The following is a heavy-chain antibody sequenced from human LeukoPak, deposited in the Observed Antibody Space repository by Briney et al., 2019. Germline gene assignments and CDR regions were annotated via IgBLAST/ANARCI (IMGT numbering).Heavy chain of an antibody. V-gene: IGHV5-51*01. CDR3: ARGYCSGGSCYGTYYFDY. D-gene: IGHD2-15*01. Sequence: GASLKISCKGSGYSFTSYWIGWVRQMPGKGLEWMGIIYPGDSDTRYSPSFQGQVTISADKSISTAYLQWSSLKASDTAMYYCARGYCSGGSCYGTYYFDYWGQGTLVTVSS. J-gene: IGHJ4*02. CDR1: GYSFTSYW. CDR2: IYPGDSDT.